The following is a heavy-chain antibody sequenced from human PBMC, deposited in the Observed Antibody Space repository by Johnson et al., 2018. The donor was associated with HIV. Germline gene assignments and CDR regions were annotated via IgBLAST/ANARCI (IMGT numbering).Heavy chain of an antibody. D-gene: IGHD3-10*01. CDR2: IKTKTDGGTL. J-gene: IGHJ3*02. V-gene: IGHV3-15*01. CDR3: TTDWEYYYGAGKLDAFDM. Sequence: EVQLVESGGGLVKPGGSLRLSCVASGFTFSSAWMGWVHQAPGKGLEWVGRIKTKTDGGTLDYNAPVKGRFSISRDDSKNTLYLQMNSLKTEDTAVYYCTTDWEYYYGAGKLDAFDMWGQGTMVTVSS. CDR1: GFTFSSAW.